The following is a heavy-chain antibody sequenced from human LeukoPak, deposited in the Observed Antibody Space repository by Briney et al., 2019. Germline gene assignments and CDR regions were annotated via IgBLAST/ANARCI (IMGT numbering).Heavy chain of an antibody. CDR2: IIPIFGTA. D-gene: IGHD1-26*01. J-gene: IGHJ3*02. Sequence: ASVKVSCKASGGTFSSYAISWVRQAPGQGLEWMGGIIPIFGTANYAQKFQGRVTITADKSTSTAYMELSSLRSDDTAVYYCARDWDDAFDIWGQGTMVTVSS. V-gene: IGHV1-69*06. CDR3: ARDWDDAFDI. CDR1: GGTFSSYA.